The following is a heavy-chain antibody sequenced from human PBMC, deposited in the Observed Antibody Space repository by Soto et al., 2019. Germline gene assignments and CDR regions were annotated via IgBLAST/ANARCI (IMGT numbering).Heavy chain of an antibody. CDR3: ARAPKVSGSSQTRPDF. CDR2: ISQSGNT. V-gene: IGHV4-34*01. CDR1: IGSFSGYY. Sequence: SETLSLTCSIYIGSFSGYYWSWIRQPPGKGLEWIGEISQSGNTNYSPSLKSRVSISIDTSKKQFSLNLASVSAADTAVYYCARAPKVSGSSQTRPDFWGQGTLVTVSS. D-gene: IGHD6-6*01. J-gene: IGHJ4*02.